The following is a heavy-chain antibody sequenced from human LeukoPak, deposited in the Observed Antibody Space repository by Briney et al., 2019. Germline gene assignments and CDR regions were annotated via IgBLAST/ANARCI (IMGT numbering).Heavy chain of an antibody. J-gene: IGHJ5*02. CDR3: ASGAVGDNWFDP. CDR2: INPNSGGT. CDR1: GYTFTGYY. D-gene: IGHD6-19*01. Sequence: GASVKVSCKASGYTFTGYYMHWVRQAPGQGLEWMGWINPNSGGTNYAQKFQGRVTITRNTSISTAYMELSSLRSEDTAVYYCASGAVGDNWFDPWGQGTLVTVSS. V-gene: IGHV1-2*02.